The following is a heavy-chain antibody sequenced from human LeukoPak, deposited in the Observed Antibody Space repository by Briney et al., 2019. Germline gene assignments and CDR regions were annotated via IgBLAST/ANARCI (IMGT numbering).Heavy chain of an antibody. J-gene: IGHJ4*02. Sequence: SETLSLTCTVSGGSISSSSYYWGWIRQPPGKGLEWIGTIYYSGSSSYNTSLKSRVTISVDTSKNQFSLKLSSVTAADTAVYYCARRGGTVTSPFDYWGQGTLLTASS. CDR3: ARRGGTVTSPFDY. D-gene: IGHD4-17*01. V-gene: IGHV4-39*01. CDR1: GGSISSSSYY. CDR2: IYYSGSS.